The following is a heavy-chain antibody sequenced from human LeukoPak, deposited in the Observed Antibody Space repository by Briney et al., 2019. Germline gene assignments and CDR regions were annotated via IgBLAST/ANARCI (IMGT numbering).Heavy chain of an antibody. CDR3: ASGPRGFYYYYGMDV. CDR2: IYTSGST. CDR1: GGSFSSYY. V-gene: IGHV4-4*07. Sequence: SETLSLSCTVSGGSFSSYYWSWIRQPAGKGLEWIGRIYTSGSTNYNPSLKSRVTMSVDTSKNQFSLKLSSVTAADTAVYYCASGPRGFYYYYGMDVWGQGTTVTVSS. D-gene: IGHD6-25*01. J-gene: IGHJ6*02.